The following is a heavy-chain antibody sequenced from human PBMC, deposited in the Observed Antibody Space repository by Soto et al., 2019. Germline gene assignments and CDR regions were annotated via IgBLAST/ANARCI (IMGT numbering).Heavy chain of an antibody. CDR2: IYQSGTT. CDR3: ARVRGNQLLWWFDP. CDR1: GGSIRSGGYY. V-gene: IGHV4-31*03. Sequence: QVQLQESGPGLVKPSQTLSLTCTVSGGSIRSGGYYWSWIRQHPGKGLEWIGYIYQSGTTYYNPSLKSRVTISVDTSKNQFSLKLTSVTAPDTAVYYCARVRGNQLLWWFDPWGQGTLVTVSS. J-gene: IGHJ5*02. D-gene: IGHD2-2*01.